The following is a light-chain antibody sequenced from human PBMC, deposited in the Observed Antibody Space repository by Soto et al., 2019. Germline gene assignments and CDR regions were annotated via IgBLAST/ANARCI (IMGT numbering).Light chain of an antibody. Sequence: QSVLTQPASVSGSPGQSITISCTGTSSDVGAYDYVCWFQQHPGRAPKLMLYDVNDRPSGVSSRFSGSKSGNTASLTISGLQAEDEADYYCFSYTKSSTGVFGGGTKVTVL. V-gene: IGLV2-14*03. CDR3: FSYTKSSTGV. J-gene: IGLJ3*02. CDR1: SSDVGAYDY. CDR2: DVN.